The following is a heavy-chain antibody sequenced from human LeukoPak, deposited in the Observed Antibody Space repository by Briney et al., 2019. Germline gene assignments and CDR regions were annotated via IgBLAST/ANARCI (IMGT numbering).Heavy chain of an antibody. CDR1: GFTFSSYS. D-gene: IGHD3-9*01. Sequence: GGSLRLSCAASGFTFSSYSMNWVRQAPGKGLEWVSYISSSSSTIYYADSVKGRFTISRDNAKNSLYLQMNSLRAEDTAVYYCARVLRYFDWLLKPPWGMDVWGQGTTVTVSS. V-gene: IGHV3-48*04. CDR3: ARVLRYFDWLLKPPWGMDV. CDR2: ISSSSSTI. J-gene: IGHJ6*02.